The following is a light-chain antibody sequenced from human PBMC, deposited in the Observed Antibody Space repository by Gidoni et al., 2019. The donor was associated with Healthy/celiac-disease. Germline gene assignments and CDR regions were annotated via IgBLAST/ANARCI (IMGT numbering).Light chain of an antibody. V-gene: IGKV1-5*01. J-gene: IGKJ1*01. CDR3: QQYNSYST. CDR2: DAS. CDR1: QSISSW. Sequence: DLQITQSPSTLSASVADRVTITCRASQSISSWLAWYQQKPGKAPKLLIYDASSLESGVPTRFSGSGSGTEFTLTISSLQPDDFATYYCQQYNSYSTFXXXTKVEIK.